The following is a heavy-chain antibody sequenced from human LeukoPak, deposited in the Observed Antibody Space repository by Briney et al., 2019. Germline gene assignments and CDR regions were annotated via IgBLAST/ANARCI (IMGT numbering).Heavy chain of an antibody. J-gene: IGHJ6*04. CDR3: AKDRSSGGYYYYYGMDV. V-gene: IGHV3-9*01. D-gene: IGHD6-25*01. Sequence: SLKISCKVSGYSFINYWIGWVRQAPGKGLEWVSGISWNSGSIGYADSVRGRFTISRDNAKNSLYLQMNSLRAEDTALYYCAKDRSSGGYYYYYGMDVWGKGTTVTVSS. CDR1: GYSFINYW. CDR2: ISWNSGSI.